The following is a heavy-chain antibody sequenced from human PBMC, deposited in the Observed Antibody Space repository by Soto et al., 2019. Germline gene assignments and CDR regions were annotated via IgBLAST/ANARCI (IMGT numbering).Heavy chain of an antibody. CDR3: ASGYGDSPIDY. CDR1: GGSISSYY. D-gene: IGHD4-17*01. Sequence: PSETLSLTCTVSGGSISSYYWSWIRQPPGKGLEWIGYIYYSGSTNYNPSLKSRVTISVDTSKNQFSLKLSSVTAADTAVYYCASGYGDSPIDYWGQGTLVTVSS. CDR2: IYYSGST. J-gene: IGHJ4*02. V-gene: IGHV4-59*08.